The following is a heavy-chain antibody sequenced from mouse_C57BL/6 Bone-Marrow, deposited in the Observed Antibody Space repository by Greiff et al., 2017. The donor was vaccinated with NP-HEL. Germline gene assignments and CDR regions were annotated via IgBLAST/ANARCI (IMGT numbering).Heavy chain of an antibody. CDR2: IDPSDSYT. V-gene: IGHV1-50*01. CDR1: GYTFTSYW. CDR3: AREAITTVVAFYWYFDV. D-gene: IGHD1-1*01. J-gene: IGHJ1*03. Sequence: VQLQQPGAELVKPGASVKLSCKASGYTFTSYWMQWVKQRPGQGLEWIGEIDPSDSYTNYNQKFKGKATLTVDTSSSTAYMQLSSLTSEYSAVYYCAREAITTVVAFYWYFDVWATGTTVTVSS.